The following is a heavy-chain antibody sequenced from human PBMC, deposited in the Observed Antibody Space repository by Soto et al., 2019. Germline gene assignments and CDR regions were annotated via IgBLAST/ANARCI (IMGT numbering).Heavy chain of an antibody. Sequence: ASVKVSCKASGYTFTSYGISWVRQAPGQGLEWMGWISAYNGNTNYAQKLQGRVTMTTDTSTSTAYMELRSLRSDDTAVYYCAREQVYSSSWSSLAYYYYGMDVWGQGTTVTVSS. CDR3: AREQVYSSSWSSLAYYYYGMDV. J-gene: IGHJ6*02. D-gene: IGHD6-13*01. CDR2: ISAYNGNT. CDR1: GYTFTSYG. V-gene: IGHV1-18*04.